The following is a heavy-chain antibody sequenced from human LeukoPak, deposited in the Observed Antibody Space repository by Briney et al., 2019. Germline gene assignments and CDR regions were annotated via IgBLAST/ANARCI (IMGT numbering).Heavy chain of an antibody. Sequence: GGSLRLSCAASGFTVSRSYMTWVRQAPGKGLEWVSVTYDGDNTYYADSVKGRFTISRDNSKNTLYLQMNSLRAEDSAVYYCAQAPWAVMWYFDYWGQGTLVTVSS. V-gene: IGHV3-53*01. CDR2: TYDGDNT. CDR1: GFTVSRSY. D-gene: IGHD3-16*01. J-gene: IGHJ4*02. CDR3: AQAPWAVMWYFDY.